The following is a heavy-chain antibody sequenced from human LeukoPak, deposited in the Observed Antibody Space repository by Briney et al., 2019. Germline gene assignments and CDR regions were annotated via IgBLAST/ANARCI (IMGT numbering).Heavy chain of an antibody. D-gene: IGHD2-21*02. CDR1: GGSISSSSYY. CDR2: IYYSGST. Sequence: PSETLSLTCTVSGGSISSSSYYWGWLRQPPGKGLEWIGSIYYSGSTYYNPSLKSRVTIPVDTSKNQFSLKLSSVTAADTAVYYCAREPRVTAIPLPYEYWGQGTLVTVSS. J-gene: IGHJ4*02. CDR3: AREPRVTAIPLPYEY. V-gene: IGHV4-39*07.